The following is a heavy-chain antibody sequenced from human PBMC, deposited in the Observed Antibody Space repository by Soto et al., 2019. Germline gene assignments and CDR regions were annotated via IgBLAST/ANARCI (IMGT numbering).Heavy chain of an antibody. V-gene: IGHV4-30-2*01. D-gene: IGHD3-3*01. CDR1: GGSISSGGYS. CDR2: IYHSGST. Sequence: PSETLSLTCAVSGGSISSGGYSWSWIRQPPGKGLEWIGYIYHSGSTYYNPSLKSRVTISVDRSKNQFSLKLTSVTAADTAVYYCARQGYYDLLSGYYLFDYWGQGILVTVSS. J-gene: IGHJ4*02. CDR3: ARQGYYDLLSGYYLFDY.